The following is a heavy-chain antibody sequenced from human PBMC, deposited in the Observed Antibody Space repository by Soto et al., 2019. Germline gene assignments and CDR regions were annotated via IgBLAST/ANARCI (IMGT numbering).Heavy chain of an antibody. CDR3: ARGVVLWSTYYYYYMDV. J-gene: IGHJ6*03. Sequence: SETLSLTCTVSGGSISSYYWSWIRQPPGKGLEWIGYIYYSGSTNYNPSLKSRVTISVDTSKNQFSLKLSSVTAADTAVYYCARGVVLWSTYYYYYMDVWGKGTTVTVSS. D-gene: IGHD3-10*01. CDR1: GGSISSYY. V-gene: IGHV4-59*01. CDR2: IYYSGST.